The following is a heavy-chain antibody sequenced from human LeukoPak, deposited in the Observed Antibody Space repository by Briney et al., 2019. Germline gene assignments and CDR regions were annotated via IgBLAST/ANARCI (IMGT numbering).Heavy chain of an antibody. Sequence: GGSLRLSCAASGFTFDDYAMHWVRQAPGKGLEWVSGISWNSGSIGYADSVKGRFTISRDNAKNSLYLQMNSLRAEDMALYYWAKELLPSSFMVSQHGKAFDSWGQGTMVTVSS. D-gene: IGHD5/OR15-5a*01. CDR3: AKELLPSSFMVSQHGKAFDS. V-gene: IGHV3-9*03. CDR1: GFTFDDYA. CDR2: ISWNSGSI. J-gene: IGHJ3*02.